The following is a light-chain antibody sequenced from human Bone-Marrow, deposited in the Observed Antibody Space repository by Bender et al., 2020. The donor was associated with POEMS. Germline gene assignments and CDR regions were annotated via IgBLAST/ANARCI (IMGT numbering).Light chain of an antibody. V-gene: IGLV1-44*01. CDR1: SSNIGAHA. CDR3: AVWDDSLNGWV. J-gene: IGLJ3*02. Sequence: QSVLTQPPSASGTPGQRVTISCSGGSSNIGAHAVNWYQHLPGAAAKLLIYSIHRRPSEVPDRFSGARSGTSASLAISGLQSEDEADYSCAVWDDSLNGWVFGGGTKLTVL. CDR2: SIH.